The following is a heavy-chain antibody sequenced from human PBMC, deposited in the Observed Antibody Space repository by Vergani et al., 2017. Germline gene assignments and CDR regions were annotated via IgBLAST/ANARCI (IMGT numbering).Heavy chain of an antibody. D-gene: IGHD2-2*01. CDR3: TSYCSSTSCYGWKVDY. Sequence: QVQLVESGGGVVQPGRSLRLSCAASGFTFSSYGMHWVRQAPGKGLEWVAVIWYDGSNKYYADSVKGRFTIARDNSKNTLYLQMNSLKTEDTAVYYCTSYCSSTSCYGWKVDYWGQGTLVTVSS. J-gene: IGHJ4*02. CDR1: GFTFSSYG. CDR2: IWYDGSNK. V-gene: IGHV3-33*01.